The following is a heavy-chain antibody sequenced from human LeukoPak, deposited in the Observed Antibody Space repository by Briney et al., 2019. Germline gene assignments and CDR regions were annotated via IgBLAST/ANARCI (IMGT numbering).Heavy chain of an antibody. V-gene: IGHV3-7*03. Sequence: GGSLRLSCAVSGFTFGGFWMSWSRQAPGKGLEWVASINSDGSEGYYADVVKGRFTISRDNAKNSLYLQINSLRAEDTAVYYCARSSYSSSSSVWGQGTMVTVSS. D-gene: IGHD6-6*01. CDR2: INSDGSEG. CDR3: ARSSYSSSSSV. J-gene: IGHJ3*01. CDR1: GFTFGGFW.